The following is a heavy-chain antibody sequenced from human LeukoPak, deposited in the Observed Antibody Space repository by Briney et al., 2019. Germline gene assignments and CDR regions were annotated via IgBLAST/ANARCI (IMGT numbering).Heavy chain of an antibody. Sequence: PGGSLRLSCAASGFTFSSYWMHWVRQAPGKGLVWVSRIETDGSSTSYADSVKGRFTISRDNAKNTLYLQMNSLRAEDTAVYYCARESGYCSNPSCYRPEDYWGQGTLVTVSS. V-gene: IGHV3-74*01. CDR2: IETDGSST. D-gene: IGHD2-2*01. J-gene: IGHJ4*02. CDR1: GFTFSSYW. CDR3: ARESGYCSNPSCYRPEDY.